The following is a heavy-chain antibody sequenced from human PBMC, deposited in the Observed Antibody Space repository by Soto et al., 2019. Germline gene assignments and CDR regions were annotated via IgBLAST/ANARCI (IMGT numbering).Heavy chain of an antibody. CDR3: ARFGYSSSWYYYYGMDV. J-gene: IGHJ6*02. CDR2: IYYSGST. V-gene: IGHV4-39*01. D-gene: IGHD6-13*01. CDR1: GGSISSSSYY. Sequence: SETLSLTCTVSGGSISSSSYYWGWIRQPPGKGLEWIGSIYYSGSTYYNPSLKSRVTISVDTSKNQFSLKLSSVTAADTAVYYCARFGYSSSWYYYYGMDVWGQGTTVTVSS.